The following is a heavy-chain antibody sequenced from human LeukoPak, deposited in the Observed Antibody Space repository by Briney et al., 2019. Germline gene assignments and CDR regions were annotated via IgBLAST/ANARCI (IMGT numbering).Heavy chain of an antibody. CDR1: GYTFTSYD. CDR2: MNPNSGNT. V-gene: IGHV1-8*01. Sequence: ASVKVSCKASGYTFTSYDINWVRQATGQGLEWMGWMNPNSGNTGYAQKFQGRVTMTRNTSISTAYMELSSLRSEDTAVYYCARDVGEYCSSIDCHASDYWGQGTLVTVSS. CDR3: ARDVGEYCSSIDCHASDY. J-gene: IGHJ4*02. D-gene: IGHD2-2*01.